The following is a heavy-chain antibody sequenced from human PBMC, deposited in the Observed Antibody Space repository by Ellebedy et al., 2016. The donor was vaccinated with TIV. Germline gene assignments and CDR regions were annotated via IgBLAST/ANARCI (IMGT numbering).Heavy chain of an antibody. V-gene: IGHV3-43D*04. CDR2: ISWDGGKT. CDR3: VKGTRKSMTTSLDY. J-gene: IGHJ4*02. Sequence: GESLKISCAASGFTFDDFAMHWVRQAPGKGLEWVSLISWDGGKTNYADSARGRFTISRDTGKDSLYLQMNSLRPEDTAFYYCVKGTRKSMTTSLDYWGQGTLVTVSS. D-gene: IGHD2/OR15-2a*01. CDR1: GFTFDDFA.